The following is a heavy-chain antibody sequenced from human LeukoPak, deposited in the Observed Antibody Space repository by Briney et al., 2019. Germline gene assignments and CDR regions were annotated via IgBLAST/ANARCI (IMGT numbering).Heavy chain of an antibody. CDR3: ANSIAVADC. CDR1: GFTFDDYV. J-gene: IGHJ4*02. D-gene: IGHD6-19*01. V-gene: IGHV3-23*01. CDR2: ISGSGGST. Sequence: PGGSLRLSCAASGFTFDDYVMHWVRQAPGRGLEWVSGISGSGGSTYYADSVKGRFTISRDNSKNTLYLQMNSLRAEDTAVYYCANSIAVADCWGQGTLVTVSS.